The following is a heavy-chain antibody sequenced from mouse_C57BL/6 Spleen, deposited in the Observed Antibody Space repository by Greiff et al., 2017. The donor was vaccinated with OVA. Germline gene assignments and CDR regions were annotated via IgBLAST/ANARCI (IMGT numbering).Heavy chain of an antibody. CDR3: AILYYYAMDY. J-gene: IGHJ4*01. V-gene: IGHV5-17*01. CDR2: ISSGSSTI. CDR1: GFTFSDYG. D-gene: IGHD1-1*01. Sequence: EVNVVESGGGLVKPGGSLKLSCAASGFTFSDYGMHWVRQAPEKGLEWVAYISSGSSTIYYADTVKGRFTISRDNAKNTLFLQMTSLRSEDTAMYYCAILYYYAMDYWGQGTSVTVSS.